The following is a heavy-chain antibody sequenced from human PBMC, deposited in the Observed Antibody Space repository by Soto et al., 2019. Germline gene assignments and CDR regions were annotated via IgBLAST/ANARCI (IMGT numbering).Heavy chain of an antibody. CDR2: IIPIFGTA. CDR3: AILNDLGPLPFDY. Sequence: SVKVSCKASGGTFSSYAISWVRQAPGQGLEWMGGIIPIFGTANYAQKFQGRVTITADESTSTAYMELSSLRSEDTAVYYCAILNDLGPLPFDYWGQGTLVTVSS. CDR1: GGTFSSYA. V-gene: IGHV1-69*13. D-gene: IGHD1-1*01. J-gene: IGHJ4*02.